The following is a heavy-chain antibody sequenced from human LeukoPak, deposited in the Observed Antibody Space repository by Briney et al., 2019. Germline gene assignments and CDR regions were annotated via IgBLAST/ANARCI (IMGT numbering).Heavy chain of an antibody. CDR1: GGSFSGYY. CDR3: ARGFRGRDFDY. D-gene: IGHD3-16*01. V-gene: IGHV4-34*01. Sequence: PSETLSLTCAVYGGSFSGYYWSWIRQPPGKGLEWIGEINHSGSTNYNPSLKSRVTISVDTSKNQFSLKLSSVTAADTAVYYRARGFRGRDFDYWGQGTLVTVSS. CDR2: INHSGST. J-gene: IGHJ4*02.